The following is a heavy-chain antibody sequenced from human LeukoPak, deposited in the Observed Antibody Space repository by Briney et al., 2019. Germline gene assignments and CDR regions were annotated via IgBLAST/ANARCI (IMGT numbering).Heavy chain of an antibody. CDR2: SYHSGRT. J-gene: IGHJ3*02. CDR1: GGSISSSSYY. CDR3: ARAQYSYDGSDHYRAVDI. V-gene: IGHV4-39*01. D-gene: IGHD3-22*01. Sequence: PSETLSLTCTVSGGSISSSSYYWGWIRQPPGKGLGWIGSSYHSGRTYYNPSLKSRVTISVDTSKNQFSLKLSTVTAADTAVYYCARAQYSYDGSDHYRAVDIWGRGTTVTVSS.